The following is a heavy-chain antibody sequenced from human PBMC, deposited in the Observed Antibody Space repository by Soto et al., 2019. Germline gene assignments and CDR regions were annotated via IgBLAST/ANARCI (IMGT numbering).Heavy chain of an antibody. CDR3: ARGGRRSPAMDV. CDR1: GGSISSGGYY. J-gene: IGHJ6*02. CDR2: ISYSGST. V-gene: IGHV4-31*03. Sequence: QVQLQESGPGLVRPSQPLSLTCTVSGGSISSGGYYWSWIRQHPGKGLELIGYISYSGSTYYNPSLKSRVTISVDTSKNQFSLKLSSVTAADTAVYYCARGGRRSPAMDVWGQGTTVTVSS.